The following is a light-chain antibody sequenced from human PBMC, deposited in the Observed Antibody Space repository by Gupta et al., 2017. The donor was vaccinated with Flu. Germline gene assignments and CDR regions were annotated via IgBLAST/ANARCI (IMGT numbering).Light chain of an antibody. V-gene: IGKV1-5*03. CDR1: QTVSSW. Sequence: DIQMTQSPSTLSASIGDRVTITCRASQTVSSWLAWYQQKPGKAPHLLMYKASNLESGVPSRFSGSGSGTEFALTISGLQPDDFATYYCQQYNSYPWTFGQGTKLEIK. CDR2: KAS. J-gene: IGKJ1*01. CDR3: QQYNSYPWT.